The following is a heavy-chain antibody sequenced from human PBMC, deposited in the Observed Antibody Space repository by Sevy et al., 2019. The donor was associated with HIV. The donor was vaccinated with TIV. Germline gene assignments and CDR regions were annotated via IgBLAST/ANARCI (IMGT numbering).Heavy chain of an antibody. Sequence: SETLSLTCSVSGGSISSSSYYWGWIRQPPGKGLEGIGSSYYSGSTYYNPSLKSRVTISVDTSKNQFSLKLSSVTAADTAVYYCARHAHITMIVTWGQGTLVTVSS. V-gene: IGHV4-39*01. CDR2: SYYSGST. CDR1: GGSISSSSYY. CDR3: ARHAHITMIVT. J-gene: IGHJ5*02. D-gene: IGHD3-22*01.